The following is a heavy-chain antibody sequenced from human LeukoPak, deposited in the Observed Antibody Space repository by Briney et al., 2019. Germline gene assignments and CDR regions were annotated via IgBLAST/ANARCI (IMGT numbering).Heavy chain of an antibody. J-gene: IGHJ4*02. V-gene: IGHV3-43*01. D-gene: IGHD3-16*01. CDR2: ISWDGGST. Sequence: GGSLRLSCAASGFTFDDYTMHWVRQAPGKGLEWVSLISWDGGSTYYADSVKGRFTISRDNSKNSLYLQMNSLRTEDTALYYCAKQSCSYLGGYWFDYWGQGTLVTVSS. CDR1: GFTFDDYT. CDR3: AKQSCSYLGGYWFDY.